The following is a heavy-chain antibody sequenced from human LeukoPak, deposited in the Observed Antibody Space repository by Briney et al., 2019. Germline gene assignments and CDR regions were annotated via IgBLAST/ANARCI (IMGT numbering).Heavy chain of an antibody. J-gene: IGHJ4*02. CDR3: AREDLRVSRSATDY. V-gene: IGHV3-21*01. CDR2: ISSGSSDI. CDR1: GFTFSNYW. D-gene: IGHD4-17*01. Sequence: GGSLRLSCAASGFTFSNYWMHWVRQAPGKGLEWVSSISSGSSDIYYADSVRGRFTISRDNAKNSLYLQMNSLRAEDTAVYYCAREDLRVSRSATDYWGQGSLVSVSS.